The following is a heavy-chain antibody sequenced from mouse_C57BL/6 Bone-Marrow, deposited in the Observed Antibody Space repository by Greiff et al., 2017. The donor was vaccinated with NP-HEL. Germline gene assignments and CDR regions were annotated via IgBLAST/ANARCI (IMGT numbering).Heavy chain of an antibody. Sequence: QVQLQQPGAELVRPGPSVKLSCKASGYTFTSYWMHWVKQRPGQGLEWIGVIDPSDSYTNYNQKFKGKATLTVDTSSSTAYMQLSSLTSEDSAVYYCARRRNGSSLDYWGQGTTLTVSS. CDR1: GYTFTSYW. D-gene: IGHD1-1*01. J-gene: IGHJ2*01. V-gene: IGHV1-59*01. CDR3: ARRRNGSSLDY. CDR2: IDPSDSYT.